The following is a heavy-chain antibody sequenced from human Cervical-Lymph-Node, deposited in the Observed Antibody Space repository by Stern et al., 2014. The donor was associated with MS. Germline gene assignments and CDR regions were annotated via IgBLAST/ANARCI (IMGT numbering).Heavy chain of an antibody. J-gene: IGHJ5*02. CDR2: IYYSGTT. Sequence: QVQLQESGPGLLRPSETLSLTCTVSGASITSYNWSWIRQPPGKGLEWIGYIYYSGTTNYNASLKGRVAISIDTSKTQFSLRLSSVTAADTAVYYCARATDLWGQGTLVTVSS. V-gene: IGHV4-59*01. CDR1: GASITSYN. CDR3: ARATDL.